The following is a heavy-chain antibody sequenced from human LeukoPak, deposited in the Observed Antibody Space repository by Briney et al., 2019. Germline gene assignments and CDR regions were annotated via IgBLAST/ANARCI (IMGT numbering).Heavy chain of an antibody. J-gene: IGHJ4*02. V-gene: IGHV4-34*01. CDR3: ARGSPGVGYYFDH. Sequence: PSETLSLTCAVYGGSFSGYYWSWIRQPPGKGLEWIGEINHSGSTNYNPSLKSRVTISVDTSKNQFSLKLSSVTAADTAVYYCARGSPGVGYYFDHWGQGTLVTVSS. CDR1: GGSFSGYY. CDR2: INHSGST. D-gene: IGHD1-26*01.